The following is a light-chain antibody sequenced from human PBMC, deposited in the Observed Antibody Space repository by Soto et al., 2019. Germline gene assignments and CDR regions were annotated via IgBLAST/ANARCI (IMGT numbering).Light chain of an antibody. J-gene: IGKJ1*01. V-gene: IGKV1-5*01. CDR3: QQYNSYSPEA. Sequence: DIPMTQSPSTLSASVGDRVTITCRASQSISKWLAWYQQKPGKAPNLLIYDASSLESGVPSRFSGSGSGTEFTLAITSLQPDDFATYYYQQYNSYSPEAFGQGTKVDIK. CDR1: QSISKW. CDR2: DAS.